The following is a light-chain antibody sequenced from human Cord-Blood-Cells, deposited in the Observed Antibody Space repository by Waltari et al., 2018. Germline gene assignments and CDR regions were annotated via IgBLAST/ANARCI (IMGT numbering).Light chain of an antibody. Sequence: SSELTQDPAVSVALGQTVRITCQGDSLRSYYESWYQQKPGQAPVLVIYGKNSRPSGIPDRFSGSSAGNTASLTITGAQAEDEADYYCNSRDSSGNHYVFGTGTKVTVL. CDR1: SLRSYY. CDR3: NSRDSSGNHYV. J-gene: IGLJ1*01. V-gene: IGLV3-19*01. CDR2: GKN.